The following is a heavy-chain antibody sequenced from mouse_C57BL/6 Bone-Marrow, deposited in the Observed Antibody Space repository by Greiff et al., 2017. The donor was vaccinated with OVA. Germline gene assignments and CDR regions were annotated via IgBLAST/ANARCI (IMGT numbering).Heavy chain of an antibody. J-gene: IGHJ3*01. CDR3: AREVYYYGSSPWFAY. Sequence: VQLQQSGAELMKPGASVKLSCKATGYTFPGYWIEWVKQRPGNGLEWIGEILPGSGSTNYNEQLKGQATFTAATSSNTAAMQLSILSTEDSAIYYCAREVYYYGSSPWFAYWGQGTLVTVSA. V-gene: IGHV1-9*01. D-gene: IGHD1-1*01. CDR2: ILPGSGST. CDR1: GYTFPGYW.